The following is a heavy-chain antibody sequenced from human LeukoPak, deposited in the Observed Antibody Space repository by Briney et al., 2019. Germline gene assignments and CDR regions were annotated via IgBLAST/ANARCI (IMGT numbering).Heavy chain of an antibody. Sequence: GGSLRLSCAVSGFTFDDYATHWVRQAPGKGLEWVSGISWNSGSIGYADSVKGRFTISRDNAKNSLYLQMNSLRAEDMALYYCAKDGGSGLDYGGQGTLVTVSS. CDR3: AKDGGSGLDY. CDR1: GFTFDDYA. CDR2: ISWNSGSI. D-gene: IGHD6-19*01. V-gene: IGHV3-9*03. J-gene: IGHJ4*02.